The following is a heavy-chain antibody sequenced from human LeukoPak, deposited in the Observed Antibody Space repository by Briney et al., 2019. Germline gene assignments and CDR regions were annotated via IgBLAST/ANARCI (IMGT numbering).Heavy chain of an antibody. CDR1: GFTFSSYA. CDR3: AKSPISSALGGWFDP. V-gene: IGHV3-23*01. Sequence: GGSLRLSCAASGFTFSSYAMSWVRQAPGKGLEWVSSIRGSGGSTYYADSVKGRFTISRDNSKNTLYLQMNSLRAEDTAVYYCAKSPISSALGGWFDPWGQGTLVTVSS. D-gene: IGHD6-13*01. J-gene: IGHJ5*02. CDR2: IRGSGGST.